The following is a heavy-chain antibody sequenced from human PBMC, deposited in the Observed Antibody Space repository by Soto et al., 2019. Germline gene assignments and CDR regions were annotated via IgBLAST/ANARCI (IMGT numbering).Heavy chain of an antibody. CDR2: IKSKTAGGTT. CDR3: TTDPYSTMIVIRFDY. D-gene: IGHD3-22*01. V-gene: IGHV3-15*07. CDR1: GFTFSNAW. Sequence: PGGSLRLSCAASGFTFSNAWINWVRQAPGKGLEWVGRIKSKTAGGTTDFAAPVKGRFAISRDDSKNMVYLQMNSLKTEDTALYYCTTDPYSTMIVIRFDYWSQGTLVTVSS. J-gene: IGHJ4*02.